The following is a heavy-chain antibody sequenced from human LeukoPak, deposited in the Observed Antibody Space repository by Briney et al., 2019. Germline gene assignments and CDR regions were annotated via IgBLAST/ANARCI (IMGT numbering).Heavy chain of an antibody. CDR2: ITPDGDGS. J-gene: IGHJ4*02. CDR3: ARDRNNYVSH. Sequence: GGSLRLSCAASGFTFSSFWMHWVRQVPGKGLEWVLRITPDGDGSTYAASVQGRFTISRDNAKDTVYLQMSNLRAEDTALYYCARDRNNYVSHLGRGTLVTVSS. V-gene: IGHV3-74*01. CDR1: GFTFSSFW. D-gene: IGHD3-22*01.